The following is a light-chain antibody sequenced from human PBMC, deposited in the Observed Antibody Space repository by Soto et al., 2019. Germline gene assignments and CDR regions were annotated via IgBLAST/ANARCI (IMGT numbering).Light chain of an antibody. CDR3: QHYKNWPL. CDR2: GAS. J-gene: IGKJ5*01. CDR1: QSVSNN. Sequence: EIVLTQSPGTLSLSPGERATLSCTASQSVSNNYLAWYQQKPGQAPRLLLYGASTRATGIPVRFSGSGFGTEFTLTISSLQSEDFAVYYCQHYKNWPLFGQGTRLEI. V-gene: IGKV3-15*01.